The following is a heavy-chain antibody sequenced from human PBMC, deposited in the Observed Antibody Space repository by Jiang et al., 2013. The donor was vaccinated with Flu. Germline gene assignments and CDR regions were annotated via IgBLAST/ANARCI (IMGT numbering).Heavy chain of an antibody. J-gene: IGHJ5*02. D-gene: IGHD1-1*01. Sequence: QLVESGGGVVXPGGSLTLSCAASGFTFSSYGMQWVRQAPGKGLEWVAFIRYDGSDKYYADSVKGRFTISRSSSKNTLYLQMNSLRPEDTALYYCARDAARSWNDGFDPWGQGTLVTVSS. CDR3: ARDAARSWNDGFDP. CDR1: GFTFSSYG. V-gene: IGHV3-30*02. CDR2: IRYDGSDK.